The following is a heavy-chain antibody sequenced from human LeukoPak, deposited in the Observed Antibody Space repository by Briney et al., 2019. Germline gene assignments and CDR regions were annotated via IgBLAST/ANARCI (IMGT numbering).Heavy chain of an antibody. CDR2: ISYDGSNK. D-gene: IGHD3-10*01. J-gene: IGHJ4*02. Sequence: GGSLRLSCAASGFPFSSYVMRWVRQAPGKGLEWVAVISYDGSNKYYADSVKGRFTISRDNSKNTLYLQMNSLRAEDTAVYYCAKDQGVLLWFGEFPYFDYWGQGTLVTVSS. CDR3: AKDQGVLLWFGEFPYFDY. V-gene: IGHV3-30*18. CDR1: GFPFSSYV.